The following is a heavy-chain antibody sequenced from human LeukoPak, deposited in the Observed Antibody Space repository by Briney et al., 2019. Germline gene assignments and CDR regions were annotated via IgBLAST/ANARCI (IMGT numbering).Heavy chain of an antibody. Sequence: GGSLRLSCAASGFTFSSYGMHWVRQAPGKGLEWVAVISYDGINKYYADSVKGRFTISRDDSKNTLYLQMNSLRPEDTAVYYCAKDGLSIGYCSSTSCILPGYWGQGTLVTVSS. CDR3: AKDGLSIGYCSSTSCILPGY. V-gene: IGHV3-30*18. J-gene: IGHJ4*02. D-gene: IGHD2-2*01. CDR1: GFTFSSYG. CDR2: ISYDGINK.